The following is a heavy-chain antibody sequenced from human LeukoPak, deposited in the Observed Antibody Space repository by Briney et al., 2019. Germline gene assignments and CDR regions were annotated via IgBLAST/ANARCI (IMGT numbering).Heavy chain of an antibody. CDR3: ARADNRGDYYYYYMDV. CDR2: IYHSGST. V-gene: IGHV4-39*07. D-gene: IGHD3-16*01. Sequence: SETLSLTCTVSGGSISTITYYWGWIRQPPGKGLEWIGSIYHSGSTYYNPSLKSRVTISVDTSKDQFSLKLSSVTAADTAVYYCARADNRGDYYYYYMDVWGKGTTVTVSS. CDR1: GGSISTITYY. J-gene: IGHJ6*03.